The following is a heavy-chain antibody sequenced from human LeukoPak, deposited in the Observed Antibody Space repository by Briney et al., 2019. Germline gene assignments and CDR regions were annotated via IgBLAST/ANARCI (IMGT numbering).Heavy chain of an antibody. CDR2: IYENGGTT. D-gene: IGHD2-15*01. V-gene: IGHV3-23*01. CDR3: AQQLGYCSGGSCYFTS. J-gene: IGHJ5*02. CDR1: GFTFRSHA. Sequence: GGSLRLSCVGSGFTFRSHAMSWVRQAPEKGLEFVSGIYENGGTTYYADSVKGRFSISRDNSKNTLYLQMNSLRAEDTAKYYCAQQLGYCSGGSCYFTSWGQGTLVTVSS.